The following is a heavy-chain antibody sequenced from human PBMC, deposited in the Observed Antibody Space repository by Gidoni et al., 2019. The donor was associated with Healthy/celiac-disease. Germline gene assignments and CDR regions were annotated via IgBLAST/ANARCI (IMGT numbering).Heavy chain of an antibody. Sequence: ELQLVESGGGVVQPGGSLRLSCAASGFTFSSYWRHWVRQAPGKGLVWVSRINSDGSSTSYADSVKGRFTISRDNAKNTLYLQMNSLSAEDTAVYYCARGGFQGLVLGYWGQGTLVTVSS. CDR2: INSDGSST. D-gene: IGHD6-19*01. CDR1: GFTFSSYW. V-gene: IGHV3-74*01. CDR3: ARGGFQGLVLGY. J-gene: IGHJ4*02.